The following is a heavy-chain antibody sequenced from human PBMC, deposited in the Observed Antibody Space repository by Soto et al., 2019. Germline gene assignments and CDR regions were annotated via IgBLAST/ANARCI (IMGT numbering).Heavy chain of an antibody. CDR2: IYWDGDE. D-gene: IGHD2-15*01. Sequence: CGPTLVNPTQTLTLTCTFSGFSVSTSGVGVAWIRQPPGKALEWLALIYWDGDERYSPFLQSRVTITKDTSKNQVVLTMTNMDPVDTATYYCAHKGGRGAGMDVWGQGTTVTVSS. CDR3: AHKGGRGAGMDV. CDR1: GFSVSTSGVG. J-gene: IGHJ6*02. V-gene: IGHV2-5*02.